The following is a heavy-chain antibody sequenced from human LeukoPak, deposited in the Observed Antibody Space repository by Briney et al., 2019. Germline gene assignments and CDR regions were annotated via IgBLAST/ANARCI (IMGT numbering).Heavy chain of an antibody. J-gene: IGHJ4*02. Sequence: SVKVSCKASGGTFSSYAISWVRQAPGQVLEWMGRIIPILGIANYAQKFQGRVTITADKSTSTAYMELSSLRSEDTAVYYCARESIAARAGRLFDYWGQGTLVTVSS. CDR2: IIPILGIA. CDR3: ARESIAARAGRLFDY. CDR1: GGTFSSYA. D-gene: IGHD6-6*01. V-gene: IGHV1-69*04.